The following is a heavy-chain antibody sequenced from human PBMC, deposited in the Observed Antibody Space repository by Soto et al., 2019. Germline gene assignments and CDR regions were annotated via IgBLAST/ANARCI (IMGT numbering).Heavy chain of an antibody. J-gene: IGHJ4*02. D-gene: IGHD6-13*01. CDR3: VRVAGSASWYETDS. Sequence: SETLSLTCAVSGYSISSGYYWGWIRQPPGKGLEWLGTTYYGASSYYNPSLRSRVTILLDASTNQLSLKLSSVTAADTAVYFCVRVAGSASWYETDSWGQGILVTVSS. CDR1: GYSISSGYY. V-gene: IGHV4-38-2*01. CDR2: TYYGASS.